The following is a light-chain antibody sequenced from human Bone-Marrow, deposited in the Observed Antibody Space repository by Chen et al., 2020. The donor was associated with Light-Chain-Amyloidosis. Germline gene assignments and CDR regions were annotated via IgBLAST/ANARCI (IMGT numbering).Light chain of an antibody. J-gene: IGLJ2*01. CDR1: DLPTKY. Sequence: SSELTQPPSLSVSPGHTAPSTPSGDDLPTKYAYWYQQKPGQAPVLVIHRDTERPSGISERFSGSSSGTTATLTISGVQAEDEADYHCQSADSSGTDEVIFGGGTKLTVL. CDR2: RDT. CDR3: QSADSSGTDEVI. V-gene: IGLV3-25*03.